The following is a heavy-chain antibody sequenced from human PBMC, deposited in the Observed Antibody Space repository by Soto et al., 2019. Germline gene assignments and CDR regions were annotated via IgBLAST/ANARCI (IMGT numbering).Heavy chain of an antibody. CDR1: GFTVSSYA. CDR2: ISYDGSNK. CDR3: AKDLRPDGRYDLGY. V-gene: IGHV3-30-3*01. J-gene: IGHJ4*02. D-gene: IGHD3-3*01. Sequence: GGSLRLSCAASGFTVSSYAMHWVRQAPGKGLEWVAVISYDGSNKYYADSVKGRFTISRDNAKNSLYLQMNSLRAEDTATYFCAKDLRPDGRYDLGYWGQGTLVTVSS.